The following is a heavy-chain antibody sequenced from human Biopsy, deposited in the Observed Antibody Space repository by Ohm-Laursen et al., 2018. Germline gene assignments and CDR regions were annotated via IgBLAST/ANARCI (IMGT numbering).Heavy chain of an antibody. V-gene: IGHV3-23*01. D-gene: IGHD6-13*01. Sequence: SLRLSCTAPGFTFSSYGMSWVRQAPGKGLEWVSGVGGSGDSTYYADSVKGRFSISRDNSNNTLYLQMNSLRVDDTAVYYCAKTRGEARAAANFWGQGTLVTVSS. CDR2: VGGSGDST. CDR3: AKTRGEARAAANF. CDR1: GFTFSSYG. J-gene: IGHJ4*02.